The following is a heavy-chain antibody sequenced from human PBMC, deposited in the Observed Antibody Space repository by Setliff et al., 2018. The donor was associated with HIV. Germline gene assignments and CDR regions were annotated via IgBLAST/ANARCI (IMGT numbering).Heavy chain of an antibody. D-gene: IGHD3-10*01. Sequence: ASVKVSCKASGGTFSSYAISWVRQAPGQGLEWMGGIIPILGIANYAQKFQGRVTITTDESTSTAYMELSSLRSEDTAVYYCARGRSLVRGSGSPEYYYMDVWGKGTTVTVSS. CDR3: ARGRSLVRGSGSPEYYYMDV. J-gene: IGHJ6*03. CDR2: IIPILGIA. CDR1: GGTFSSYA. V-gene: IGHV1-69*10.